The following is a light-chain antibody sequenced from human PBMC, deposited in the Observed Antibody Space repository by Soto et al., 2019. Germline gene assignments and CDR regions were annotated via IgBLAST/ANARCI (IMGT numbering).Light chain of an antibody. CDR3: SSYAGSNNFV. Sequence: QSAMTQPPSASGSPGQSVTISCTGTNSDVGGYDYVSWYQQHPGKAPKLMIYEVTKRPSGVPDRCSGSKSGNTASLTVSGLQAEDEADYYCSSYAGSNNFVFGTGTKLTVL. V-gene: IGLV2-8*01. CDR1: NSDVGGYDY. CDR2: EVT. J-gene: IGLJ1*01.